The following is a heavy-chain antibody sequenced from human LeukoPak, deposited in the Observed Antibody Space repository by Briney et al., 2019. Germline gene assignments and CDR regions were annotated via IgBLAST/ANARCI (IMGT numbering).Heavy chain of an antibody. J-gene: IGHJ4*02. CDR1: GYTFTGYY. D-gene: IGHD6-19*01. CDR3: ARGAGIAVAGIVDY. CDR2: INPNSGCT. V-gene: IGHV1-2*02. Sequence: ASVKVSCKASGYTFTGYYMHWVRQAPGQGLEWMGWINPNSGCTNYAQKFQGKVTMTRDTSISTAYMELSRLRSDDTAVYYCARGAGIAVAGIVDYWGQGTLVTVSS.